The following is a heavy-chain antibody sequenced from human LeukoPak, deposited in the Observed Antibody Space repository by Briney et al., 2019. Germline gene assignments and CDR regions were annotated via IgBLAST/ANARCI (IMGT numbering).Heavy chain of an antibody. Sequence: GGSLRLSCAASGFTFSSYSMNWVRQAPGKGLEWVSSISSSSSYIYYADSVKGRFTISRDNAKNSLYLQMNSLRAEDTAVYYCASEYYDSSGYPDTFDIWGQGTMVTVSS. J-gene: IGHJ3*02. V-gene: IGHV3-21*01. CDR2: ISSSSSYI. CDR1: GFTFSSYS. D-gene: IGHD3-22*01. CDR3: ASEYYDSSGYPDTFDI.